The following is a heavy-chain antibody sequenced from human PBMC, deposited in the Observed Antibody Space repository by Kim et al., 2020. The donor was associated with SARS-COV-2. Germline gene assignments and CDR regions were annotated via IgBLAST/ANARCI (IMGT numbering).Heavy chain of an antibody. D-gene: IGHD6-13*01. J-gene: IGHJ3*02. CDR1: GGTFSSYA. V-gene: IGHV1-69*04. CDR2: IIPILGIA. CDR3: ARAARGKQQFFDI. Sequence: SVKVSCKASGGTFSSYAISWVRQAPGQGLEWMGRIIPILGIANYAQKFQGRVTITADKSTSTAYMELSSLRSEDTAVYYCARAARGKQQFFDIWGQGTM.